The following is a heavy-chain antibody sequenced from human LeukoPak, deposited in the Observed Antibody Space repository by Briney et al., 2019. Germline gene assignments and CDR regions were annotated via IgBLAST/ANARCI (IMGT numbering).Heavy chain of an antibody. CDR3: ARGVARTYYSDTSGYAAADY. Sequence: SETLSLTCAVYGESFSGCYWSWIRQPPGKGLEWIGEVNHSGSTNYNPPLKSRVTISVDTSKNQFSLKLSCVTAADTAVYYCARGVARTYYSDTSGYAAADYWGQGTLVTVSS. CDR1: GESFSGCY. CDR2: VNHSGST. V-gene: IGHV4-34*01. J-gene: IGHJ4*02. D-gene: IGHD3-22*01.